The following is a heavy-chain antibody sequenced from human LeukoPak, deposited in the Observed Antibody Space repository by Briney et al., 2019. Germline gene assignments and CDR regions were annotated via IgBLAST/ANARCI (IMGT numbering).Heavy chain of an antibody. Sequence: GGFLRLSCVASGFTFSNYAMSWVRQAPGKGLEWVANIKQDGSEKYYVDSVKGRFTISRDNAKNSLYLQMSSLRAEDTAVYYCARGPLRYSSSWSYFDYWGQGTLVTVSS. CDR1: GFTFSNYA. CDR3: ARGPLRYSSSWSYFDY. CDR2: IKQDGSEK. V-gene: IGHV3-7*01. D-gene: IGHD6-13*01. J-gene: IGHJ4*02.